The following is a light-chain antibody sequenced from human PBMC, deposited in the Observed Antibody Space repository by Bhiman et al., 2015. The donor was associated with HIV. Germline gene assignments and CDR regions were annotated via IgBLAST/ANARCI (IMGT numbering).Light chain of an antibody. V-gene: IGLV3-1*01. Sequence: SSELTQDPAVSVALGQTVRITCQGDSLRTYHASWYRQKPGQSPVLVMYQDNKRPSGIPERFSGSNSGNTATLTVSGIQAMDEADYYCQAWDSSTVVFGGGTKLTVL. CDR1: SLRTYH. CDR2: QDN. CDR3: QAWDSSTVV. J-gene: IGLJ2*01.